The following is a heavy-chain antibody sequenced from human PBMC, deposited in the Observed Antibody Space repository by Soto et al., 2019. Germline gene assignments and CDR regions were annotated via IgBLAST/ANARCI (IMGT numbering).Heavy chain of an antibody. J-gene: IGHJ4*02. Sequence: QVQLVQSGAEVKKPESSVKVSCKAPGGTFSTYAISWVRQAPGQGLEWMGGIIPMFGTANYAQRFQARVTIPADKSTNTVYMELSSLRSEDTAVYFCASGIQLWLRRINNGYSGWGQGTLVTVSS. V-gene: IGHV1-69*14. CDR1: GGTFSTYA. CDR3: ASGIQLWLRRINNGYSG. D-gene: IGHD5-18*01. CDR2: IIPMFGTA.